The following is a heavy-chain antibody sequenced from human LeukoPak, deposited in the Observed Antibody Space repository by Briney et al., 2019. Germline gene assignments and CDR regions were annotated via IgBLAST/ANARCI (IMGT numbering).Heavy chain of an antibody. CDR1: GGSISSSSYY. D-gene: IGHD6-13*01. CDR3: ASRSSWYGGAWFDY. CDR2: IYYSGST. Sequence: SETLSLTCTVSGGSISSSSYYWGWIRQPPGKGLEWIGSIYYSGSTYYNPSLKSRVIISVDTSKNQFSLKLSSVTAADTAVYYCASRSSWYGGAWFDYWGQGTLVTVSS. J-gene: IGHJ4*02. V-gene: IGHV4-39*01.